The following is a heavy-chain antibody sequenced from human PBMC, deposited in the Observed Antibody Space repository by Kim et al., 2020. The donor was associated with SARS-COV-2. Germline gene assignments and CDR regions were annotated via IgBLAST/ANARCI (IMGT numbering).Heavy chain of an antibody. CDR3: ARDGVAMSDYYFDS. D-gene: IGHD3-16*01. CDR1: GYTFTAFG. J-gene: IGHJ5*01. CDR2: INTETGKP. Sequence: ASVKVSCKASGYTFTAFGIDWVRQAPGQGLEWMGWINTETGKPTYAQGFTGRFVFSLDTSVSTAYLQIYSLMAEDTAVYYCARDGVAMSDYYFDSWGQGTLVTVSS. V-gene: IGHV7-4-1*01.